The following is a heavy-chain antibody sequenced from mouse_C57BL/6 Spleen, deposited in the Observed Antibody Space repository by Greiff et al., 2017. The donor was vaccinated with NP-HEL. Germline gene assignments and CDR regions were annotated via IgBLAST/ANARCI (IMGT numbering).Heavy chain of an antibody. CDR3: ARSRGYGYGFAY. V-gene: IGHV8-12*01. CDR2: IYWDDDK. D-gene: IGHD2-2*01. J-gene: IGHJ3*01. CDR1: GFSLSTSGMG. Sequence: QVTLKVSGPGILQSSQTLSLTCSFSGFSLSTSGMGVSWIRQPSGKGLEWLAHIYWDDDKRYNTSLKSRLTISKDTSRNQVFLKITSVDTADTATYYCARSRGYGYGFAYWGQGTLVTVSA.